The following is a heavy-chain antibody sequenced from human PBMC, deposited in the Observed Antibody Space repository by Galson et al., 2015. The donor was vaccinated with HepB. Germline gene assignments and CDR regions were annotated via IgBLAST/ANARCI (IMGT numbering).Heavy chain of an antibody. CDR1: GGTFSSYT. D-gene: IGHD6-19*01. Sequence: SVKVSCKASGGTFSSYTISWVRQAPGQGLEWMGRIIPILGIANYAQKFQGRVTITADKSTSTAYMELSSLRSEDTAVYYCAREGRIAVARVHDYWGQGTLVTVSS. CDR3: AREGRIAVARVHDY. J-gene: IGHJ4*02. V-gene: IGHV1-69*04. CDR2: IIPILGIA.